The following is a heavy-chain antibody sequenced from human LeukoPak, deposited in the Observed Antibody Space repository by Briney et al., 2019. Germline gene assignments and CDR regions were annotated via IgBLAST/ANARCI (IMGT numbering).Heavy chain of an antibody. V-gene: IGHV3-23*01. CDR3: ARHRSSWLIDY. D-gene: IGHD6-6*01. J-gene: IGHJ4*02. CDR2: ISDSGGNT. Sequence: GGSLRLSCAASGFTFSNYAMSWVRQAPGKGLEWVSGISDSGGNTYYADSVRGRFTISRDNSKNTLYLQMNSLRAEDTAVYYCARHRSSWLIDYWGQGTLVTVSS. CDR1: GFTFSNYA.